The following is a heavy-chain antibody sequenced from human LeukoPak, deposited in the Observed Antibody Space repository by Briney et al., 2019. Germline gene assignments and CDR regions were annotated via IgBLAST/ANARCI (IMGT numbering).Heavy chain of an antibody. CDR2: INPKSGAT. V-gene: IGHV1-2*02. D-gene: IGHD5-12*01. J-gene: IGHJ5*02. CDR3: AKVGWLSGYDLGWFDP. Sequence: GASVTVSCKASGYIFTDYYLHWVRQAPGQGLEWMGWINPKSGATVYAQRFKGRVTMTRDTSISTVYMELSSLTSDDTAVYYCAKVGWLSGYDLGWFDPWGQGTLVTVSS. CDR1: GYIFTDYY.